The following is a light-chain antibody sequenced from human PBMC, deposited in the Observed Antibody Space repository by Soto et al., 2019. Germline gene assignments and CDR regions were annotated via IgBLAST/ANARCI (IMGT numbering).Light chain of an antibody. Sequence: EIQMTQSPSSLSASVGYRVTITCRASQSISSYLNWYQQKPGKAPKLLIYAASSLQSGVPSRFSGSGSGTDFTLTISSLQTADFAAYYCQQYNSWPPITFGQGTRLEIK. CDR1: QSISSY. CDR3: QQYNSWPPIT. CDR2: AAS. V-gene: IGKV1-39*01. J-gene: IGKJ5*01.